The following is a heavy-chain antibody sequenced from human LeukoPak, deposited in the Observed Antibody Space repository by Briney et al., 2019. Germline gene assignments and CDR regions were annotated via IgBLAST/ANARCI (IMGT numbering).Heavy chain of an antibody. CDR3: ANGKQGLVGFDY. CDR1: GFTFSSYA. V-gene: IGHV3-23*01. D-gene: IGHD6-19*01. CDR2: ISGSGGST. Sequence: GGSPRLSCAASGFTFSSYAMSWVRQAPGKGLEWVSAISGSGGSTYYADSVKGRFTISRDNSKNTLYLQMNSLRAEDTAVYYCANGKQGLVGFDYWGQGPLVTVSS. J-gene: IGHJ4*02.